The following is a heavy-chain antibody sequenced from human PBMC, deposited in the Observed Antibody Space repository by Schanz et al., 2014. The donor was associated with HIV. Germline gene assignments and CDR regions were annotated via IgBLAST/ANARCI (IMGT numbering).Heavy chain of an antibody. CDR3: ARKWFNWLDP. V-gene: IGHV1-69*09. CDR1: GGRFRNYG. Sequence: QVQLVQSGGEVENPGSAVKVSCKAAGGRFRNYGITWVRQAPGQGLEGGGTMNPKDGRATYAQKFQGRVTMTRDTSTSTVYMELSSLRSEDTAVYFCARKWFNWLDPWGQGALVTVSS. CDR2: MNPKDGRA. D-gene: IGHD3-22*01. J-gene: IGHJ5*02.